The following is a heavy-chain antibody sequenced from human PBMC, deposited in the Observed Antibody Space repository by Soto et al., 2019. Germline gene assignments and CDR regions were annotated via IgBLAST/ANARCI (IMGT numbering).Heavy chain of an antibody. J-gene: IGHJ6*02. V-gene: IGHV4-34*01. D-gene: IGHD6-13*01. CDR3: ARARIAAAGNRYYYYGMDV. Sequence: PSETLSLTCAVYGGSFSGYYWSWIRQPPGKGLEWIGEINHSGSTNYNPSLKSRVTISVDTSKNQFSLKLSSVTAADTAVYYCARARIAAAGNRYYYYGMDVWGQGTTVTVSS. CDR2: INHSGST. CDR1: GGSFSGYY.